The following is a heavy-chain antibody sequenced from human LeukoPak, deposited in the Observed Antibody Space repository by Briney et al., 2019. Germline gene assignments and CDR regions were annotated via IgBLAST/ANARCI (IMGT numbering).Heavy chain of an antibody. CDR2: ISGSGDST. J-gene: IGHJ4*02. D-gene: IGHD1-26*01. Sequence: GESLTLSCAASGFTFSNYVVSWVRQAPGKGLEWVSAISGSGDSTYYADSVKGRFTNYRDNSTNTLYLQMNSLSAEHTAVYFCAREPRVDYRGSWYFGYWGEGGLLTVSS. CDR1: GFTFSNYV. CDR3: AREPRVDYRGSWYFGY. V-gene: IGHV3-23*01.